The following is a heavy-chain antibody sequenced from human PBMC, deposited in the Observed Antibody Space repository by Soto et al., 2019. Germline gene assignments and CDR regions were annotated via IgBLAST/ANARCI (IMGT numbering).Heavy chain of an antibody. CDR3: AKATAVTTTVLSFDY. V-gene: IGHV3-30*18. D-gene: IGHD4-17*01. Sequence: GGSLRLSCAASGFIFSRYAMYWVRQAPGKGLEWVAVISHDVSDQYYADFVKGRFTISRDNSKNTLYLQMNGLTSEDAAVYYCAKATAVTTTVLSFDYWGQGTLVTVSS. CDR1: GFIFSRYA. CDR2: ISHDVSDQ. J-gene: IGHJ4*02.